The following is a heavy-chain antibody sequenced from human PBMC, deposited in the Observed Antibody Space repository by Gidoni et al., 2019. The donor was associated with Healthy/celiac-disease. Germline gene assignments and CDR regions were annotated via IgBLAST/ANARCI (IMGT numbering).Heavy chain of an antibody. CDR1: GGSFSGYS. CDR2: SNHSGRT. J-gene: IGHJ4*02. Sequence: QVLLQQWGAGLLKPSASLSLTCAVYGGSFSGYSWSGIRQPPGKGLEWIGDSNHSGRTNYNPSLKSRVTIAVDASKNKFSLKLSAGMAADKAVYYCARGVRYGSRVFDYWGQGTLVTVSS. V-gene: IGHV4-34*01. CDR3: ARGVRYGSRVFDY. D-gene: IGHD3-10*01.